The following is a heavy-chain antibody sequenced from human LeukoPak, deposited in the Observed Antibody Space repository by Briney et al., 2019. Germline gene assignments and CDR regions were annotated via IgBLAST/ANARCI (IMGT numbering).Heavy chain of an antibody. V-gene: IGHV1-2*02. CDR2: INPNSGGT. Sequence: RRASVKVSCKASGYTFTGYYMHWVRQAPGQGLEWMGWINPNSGGTNYAQKFQGRVTMTSDTSITTAYMELSSLRSDDTAVYYCARDLSTIRLDYWGQGTLVTVSS. CDR3: ARDLSTIRLDY. J-gene: IGHJ4*02. CDR1: GYTFTGYY. D-gene: IGHD2/OR15-2a*01.